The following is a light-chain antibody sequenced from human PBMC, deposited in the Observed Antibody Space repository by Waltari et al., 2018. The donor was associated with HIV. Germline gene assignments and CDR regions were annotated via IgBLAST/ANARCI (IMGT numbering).Light chain of an antibody. J-gene: IGLJ3*02. CDR2: DVS. V-gene: IGLV2-14*03. Sequence: QSALTQPASVSGSPGQSITISCTGTNNDVGGYNYVSWYQQHPGKAPKLMIYDVSNWPSGFSNRFSCSKSGNTASLTISGLQAEDEADYYCSSYTSSSTRVFGGGTKLTVL. CDR3: SSYTSSSTRV. CDR1: NNDVGGYNY.